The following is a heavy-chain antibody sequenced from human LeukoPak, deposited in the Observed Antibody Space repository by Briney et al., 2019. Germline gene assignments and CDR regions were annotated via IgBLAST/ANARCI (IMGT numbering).Heavy chain of an antibody. J-gene: IGHJ4*02. CDR1: GGSISNDKYF. CDR3: ARYGSGGLDY. Sequence: SETLSLTCTVSGGSISNDKYFWSWIRQPAGKGLEWIGRGYSSGASNYNPSLESRVTISLDTSNNRFSLKLSSVTAADMAVYYCARYGSGGLDYWGQGTLVTVSS. D-gene: IGHD3-10*01. CDR2: GYSSGAS. V-gene: IGHV4-61*02.